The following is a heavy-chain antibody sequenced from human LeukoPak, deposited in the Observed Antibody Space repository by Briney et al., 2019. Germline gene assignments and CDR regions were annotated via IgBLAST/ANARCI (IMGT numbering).Heavy chain of an antibody. Sequence: GGSLRLSCAASGFTFSSYAMHWVRQAPGKGLEWVAVISYDGSNKYYADSVKGRFTISRDNSKNTLYLQMNSLRAEDTAVYYCARGGGVYCSSTSCPHAHAFDIWGQGTMVTVSS. J-gene: IGHJ3*02. CDR1: GFTFSSYA. CDR3: ARGGGVYCSSTSCPHAHAFDI. V-gene: IGHV3-30-3*01. D-gene: IGHD2-2*01. CDR2: ISYDGSNK.